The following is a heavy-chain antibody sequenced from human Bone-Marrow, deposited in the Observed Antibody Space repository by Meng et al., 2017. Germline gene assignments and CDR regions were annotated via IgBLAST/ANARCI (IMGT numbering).Heavy chain of an antibody. D-gene: IGHD4-23*01. CDR3: MADASTVAPHYYYGMDI. Sequence: GGSLRLSCAVSGATFSGSDIHWVRQASGKGLEWVGRIRSKVHSFATSYSASVRGRFTISRDDSTNTAYLQMNSLIIEDTAVYYCMADASTVAPHYYYGMDIWGQGTTVTVSS. J-gene: IGHJ6*02. V-gene: IGHV3-73*01. CDR2: IRSKVHSFAT. CDR1: GATFSGSD.